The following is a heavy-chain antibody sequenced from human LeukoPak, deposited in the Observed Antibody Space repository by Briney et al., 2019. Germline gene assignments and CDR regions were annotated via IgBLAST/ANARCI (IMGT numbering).Heavy chain of an antibody. CDR1: GGTFSSYA. V-gene: IGHV1-24*01. Sequence: GASVKVSCKASGGTFSSYAISWVRQAPGQGLEWMGGFDPEDGETIYAQKFQGRVTMTEDTSTDTAYMELSSLRSEDTAVYYCATERVEQLVLDYWGQGTLVTVSS. CDR3: ATERVEQLVLDY. CDR2: FDPEDGET. D-gene: IGHD6-13*01. J-gene: IGHJ4*02.